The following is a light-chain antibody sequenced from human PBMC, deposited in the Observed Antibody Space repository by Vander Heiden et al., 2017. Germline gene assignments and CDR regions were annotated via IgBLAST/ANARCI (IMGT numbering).Light chain of an antibody. Sequence: SYELTQPPSVSVSPGQTASITCSGDKLGDKYACWYQQKPGQSPVLVIYPDSKRPSGIPERFSGSNSANTATLTISGTQAMYEADYYCQAWDSSVVFGGGTKLTVL. V-gene: IGLV3-1*01. CDR2: PDS. CDR1: KLGDKY. CDR3: QAWDSSVV. J-gene: IGLJ2*01.